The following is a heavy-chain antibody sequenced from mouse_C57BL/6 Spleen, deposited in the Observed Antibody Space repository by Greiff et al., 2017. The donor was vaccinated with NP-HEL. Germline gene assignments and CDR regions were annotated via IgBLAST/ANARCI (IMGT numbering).Heavy chain of an antibody. CDR1: GFSLTSYG. Sequence: VHLVESGPGLVQPSQSLSITCTVSGFSLTSYGVHWVRQSPGKGLEWLGVIWSGGSTDYNAAFISRLSISKDNSKSQVFFKMNSLQADDTAIYYCARNSLYGNYGDFDVWGTGTTVTVSS. CDR2: IWSGGST. CDR3: ARNSLYGNYGDFDV. D-gene: IGHD2-1*01. V-gene: IGHV2-2*01. J-gene: IGHJ1*03.